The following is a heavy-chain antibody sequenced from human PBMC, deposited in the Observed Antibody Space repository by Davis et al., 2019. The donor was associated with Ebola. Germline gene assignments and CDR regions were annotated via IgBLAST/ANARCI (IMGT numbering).Heavy chain of an antibody. Sequence: MPSETLSLTCTVSGGSISSYYWGWIRQPPGKGLEWIGSIYYRGTTYYTPSLKSRVTISVDTSNNQFSLKLTSVSAADTAVYYCATRRLSFEAIDYWGQGTLVTVSS. J-gene: IGHJ4*02. CDR3: ATRRLSFEAIDY. V-gene: IGHV4-39*01. CDR2: IYYRGTT. CDR1: GGSISSYY. D-gene: IGHD1-26*01.